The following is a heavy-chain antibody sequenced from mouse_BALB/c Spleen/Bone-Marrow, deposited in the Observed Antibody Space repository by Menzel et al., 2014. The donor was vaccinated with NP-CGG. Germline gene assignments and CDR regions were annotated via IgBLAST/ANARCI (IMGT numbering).Heavy chain of an antibody. CDR2: IWAGGST. Sequence: VKLMESGPGLVAPSQSLSITCTASGFSLTSYGVHWVRQPPGKVLEWLGVIWAGGSTNYNSALMSRLSISKDNSKSQVFLKMNSLQTDDTAMYYCARGSYYEGAMDYWGQGTSVTVSS. V-gene: IGHV2-9*02. D-gene: IGHD1-1*01. CDR1: GFSLTSYG. J-gene: IGHJ4*01. CDR3: ARGSYYEGAMDY.